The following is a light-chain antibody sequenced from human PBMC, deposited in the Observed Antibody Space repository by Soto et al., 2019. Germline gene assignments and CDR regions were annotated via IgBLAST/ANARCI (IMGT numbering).Light chain of an antibody. Sequence: DIQMTQSPSTLSASVGYIVTITCRSIQSISSWLAWYQQKPGKAPKLLIYDASSLESGVPSRFSGSGSGKEFTITISSLQPDDFANYYCQQYNSYAGWTFGQGTKVDIK. V-gene: IGKV1-5*01. J-gene: IGKJ1*01. CDR2: DAS. CDR3: QQYNSYAGWT. CDR1: QSISSW.